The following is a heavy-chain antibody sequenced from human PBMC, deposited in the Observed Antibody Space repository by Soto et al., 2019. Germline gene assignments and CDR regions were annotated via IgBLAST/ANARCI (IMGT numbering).Heavy chain of an antibody. Sequence: QVHLVESGGGVVQPGRSLRLSCAASGFTFSNNGMHWVRQAPGKGLEWMGVISYEGSEKYYAGSVKGRFTISRDNSKNTLYRQMDTLRAEHTDIYYCVKDKGAAAGFDYWGQGILVTVSS. D-gene: IGHD6-13*01. CDR1: GFTFSNNG. CDR2: ISYEGSEK. V-gene: IGHV3-30*18. J-gene: IGHJ4*02. CDR3: VKDKGAAAGFDY.